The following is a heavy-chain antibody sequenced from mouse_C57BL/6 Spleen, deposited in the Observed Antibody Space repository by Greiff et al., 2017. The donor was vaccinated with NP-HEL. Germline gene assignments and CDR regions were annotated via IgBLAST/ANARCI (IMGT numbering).Heavy chain of an antibody. J-gene: IGHJ3*01. D-gene: IGHD1-1*01. V-gene: IGHV1-64*01. Sequence: QVQRKQRGAERVKPGASVKLSCKAAGEKGKRQGRKGGKKREGEGGEGRGKREKKRGSTNYNEKFKSKATLTVDKSSSTAYMQLSSLTSEDSAVYYCARPTVSAYWGQGTLVTVSA. CDR1: GEKGKRQG. CDR2: REKKRGST. CDR3: ARPTVSAY.